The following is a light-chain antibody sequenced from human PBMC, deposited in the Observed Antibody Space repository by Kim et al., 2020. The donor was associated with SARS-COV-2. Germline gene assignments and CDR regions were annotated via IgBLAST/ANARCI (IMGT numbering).Light chain of an antibody. CDR1: NIGSKS. V-gene: IGLV3-21*04. Sequence: APGKTARITCGGNNIGSKSVHWYQQKPGQAPVMVISYDSDRPSGIPERFSGSNSGNTAALTISRVETGDEADYYCQVWDNNGDHPVFGGGTQLTVL. CDR3: QVWDNNGDHPV. J-gene: IGLJ3*02. CDR2: YDS.